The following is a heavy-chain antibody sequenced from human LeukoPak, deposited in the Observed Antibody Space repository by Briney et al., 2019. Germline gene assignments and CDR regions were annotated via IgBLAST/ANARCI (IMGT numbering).Heavy chain of an antibody. CDR1: GFTFSNAW. Sequence: GGSLRLSCAASGFTFSNAWMSWVRQAPGKGLEWVGRIKSKTDGGTTDYAAPVKGRFTISRDDSKNTLYLQMNSLKTEDTAVYYCTTAPATVTSLRYYYYGMDVWGQGTTVTVSS. CDR3: TTAPATVTSLRYYYYGMDV. V-gene: IGHV3-15*01. D-gene: IGHD4-17*01. J-gene: IGHJ6*02. CDR2: IKSKTDGGTT.